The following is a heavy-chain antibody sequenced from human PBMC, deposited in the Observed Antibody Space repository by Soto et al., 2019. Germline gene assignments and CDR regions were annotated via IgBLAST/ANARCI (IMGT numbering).Heavy chain of an antibody. CDR1: GAALSSGGYF. CDR3: TREQSDDNYFDP. J-gene: IGHJ5*02. Sequence: SETLSLTCTVSGAALSSGGYFCTWLRQPPGKGLEWVGSFYYSGATNYNPSLKSRATISLDKYKTQFSLRLIAVTAADTAVYYCTREQSDDNYFDPWGQGTLVTVSS. D-gene: IGHD6-19*01. CDR2: FYYSGAT. V-gene: IGHV4-61*08.